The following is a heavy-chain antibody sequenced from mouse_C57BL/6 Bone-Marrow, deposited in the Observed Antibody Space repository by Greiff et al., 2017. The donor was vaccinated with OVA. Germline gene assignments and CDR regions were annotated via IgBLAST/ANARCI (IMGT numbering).Heavy chain of an antibody. J-gene: IGHJ2*01. V-gene: IGHV14-2*01. D-gene: IGHD2-3*01. CDR1: SFNIKDYY. Sequence: VQLQQSGAELVKPGASVTLSCTASSFNIKDYYMHWVKQRPEQGLEWIGRIDPEDGETKYAPKFQGKATLTADTSSNTASLQLRSLTSEDTAVYYCARYGYYGDYFDYWGQGTTLTVSA. CDR3: ARYGYYGDYFDY. CDR2: IDPEDGET.